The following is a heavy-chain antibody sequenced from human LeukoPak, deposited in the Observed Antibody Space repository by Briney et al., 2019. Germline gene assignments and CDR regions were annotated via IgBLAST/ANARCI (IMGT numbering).Heavy chain of an antibody. CDR2: IIPIFGTA. J-gene: IGHJ6*04. V-gene: IGHV1-69*06. Sequence: ASVKVSCMASGGTFSSYAISWVRQAPGQGLEWMGGIIPIFGTANYAQKFQGRVTITADKSTSTAYMELSSLRSEDTAVYYCASRDLPWIQLPSSRYYYYGMDVWGKGTTVTVSS. D-gene: IGHD5-18*01. CDR3: ASRDLPWIQLPSSRYYYYGMDV. CDR1: GGTFSSYA.